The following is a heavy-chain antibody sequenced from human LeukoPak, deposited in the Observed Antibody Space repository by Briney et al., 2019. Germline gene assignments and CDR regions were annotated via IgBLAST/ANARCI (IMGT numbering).Heavy chain of an antibody. D-gene: IGHD3-10*01. J-gene: IGHJ4*02. CDR3: ARNPAASGSFEY. V-gene: IGHV1-8*01. CDR1: GYTFTSYD. CDR2: MNPNSGNT. Sequence: GASVKVSCKASGYTFTSYDINWVRQATGQGLEWMGWMNPNSGNTGYAQKFQGRVTMTRDTSTGTAYMDLSSLTSEDTAVYYCARNPAASGSFEYWGQGTLVTVSS.